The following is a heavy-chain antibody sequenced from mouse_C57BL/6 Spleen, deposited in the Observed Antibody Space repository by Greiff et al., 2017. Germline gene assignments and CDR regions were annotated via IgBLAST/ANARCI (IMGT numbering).Heavy chain of an antibody. CDR3: ARDYYGSSWYFEV. Sequence: VQLQQPGAELVKPGASVKLSCKASGYTFTSYWMHWVKQRPGQGLEWIGMIDPNSGSTKYNEKFKSKATLTVDKSSSTAYLQLSSLTSEDSAVYYYARDYYGSSWYFEVWGTGTTVTVSS. J-gene: IGHJ1*03. CDR1: GYTFTSYW. V-gene: IGHV1-64*01. D-gene: IGHD1-1*01. CDR2: IDPNSGST.